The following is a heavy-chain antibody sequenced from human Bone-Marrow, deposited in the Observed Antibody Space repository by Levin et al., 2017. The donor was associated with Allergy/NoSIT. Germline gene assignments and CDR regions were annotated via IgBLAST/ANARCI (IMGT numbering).Heavy chain of an antibody. Sequence: GGSLRLSCAASGFTFSSYWMSWVRQAPGKGLEWVANIKQDGSEKYYVDSVKGRFTISRDNAKNSLYLQMNSLRAEDTAVYYCARVAAAGTGDFQHWGQGTLVTVSS. D-gene: IGHD6-13*01. CDR1: GFTFSSYW. CDR3: ARVAAAGTGDFQH. V-gene: IGHV3-7*01. J-gene: IGHJ1*01. CDR2: IKQDGSEK.